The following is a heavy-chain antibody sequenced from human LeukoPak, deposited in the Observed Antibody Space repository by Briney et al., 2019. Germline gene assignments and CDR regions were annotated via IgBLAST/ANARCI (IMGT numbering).Heavy chain of an antibody. CDR2: IRYDGSNK. CDR1: GFTFSSYG. J-gene: IGHJ4*02. V-gene: IGHV3-30*02. CDR3: ARENYDSSGYHRFDY. Sequence: GGSLRLSCAASGFTFSSYGMHWVRKAPGKGLEWVAFIRYDGSNKYYADSVKGRFTISRDNSKNTLYLQMNSLRAEDTAVYYCARENYDSSGYHRFDYWGQGTLVTVSS. D-gene: IGHD3-22*01.